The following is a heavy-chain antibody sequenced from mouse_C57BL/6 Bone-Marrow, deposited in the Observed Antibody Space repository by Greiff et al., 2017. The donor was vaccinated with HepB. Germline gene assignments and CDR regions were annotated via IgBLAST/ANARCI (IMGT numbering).Heavy chain of an antibody. V-gene: IGHV1-85*01. CDR1: GYTFTSYD. J-gene: IGHJ2*01. CDR2: IYPRDGST. CDR3: ARSKRNYFDY. Sequence: VNLVESGPELVKPGASVKLSCKASGYTFTSYDINWVKQRPGQGLEWIGWIYPRDGSTKYNEKFKGKATLTVDTSSSTAYMELHSLTSEDSAVYFCARSKRNYFDYWGQGTTLTVSS.